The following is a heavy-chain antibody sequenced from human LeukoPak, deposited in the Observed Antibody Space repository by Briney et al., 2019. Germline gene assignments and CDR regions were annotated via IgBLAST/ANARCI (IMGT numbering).Heavy chain of an antibody. CDR3: ARYSGSYSGLDY. Sequence: PSETLSLTCTVSGGSISSYYWSWIRQPPGKGLEWIGYIYYSGSINYNPSLKSRVTISVDTSKNQFSLKLRSVTAADTAVYYCARYSGSYSGLDYWDQGTLVTVSS. J-gene: IGHJ4*02. CDR2: IYYSGSI. V-gene: IGHV4-59*08. CDR1: GGSISSYY. D-gene: IGHD1-26*01.